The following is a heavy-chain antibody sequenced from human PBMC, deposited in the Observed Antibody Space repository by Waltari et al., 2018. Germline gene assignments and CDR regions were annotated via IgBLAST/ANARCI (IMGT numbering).Heavy chain of an antibody. CDR1: GYTFTSSA. J-gene: IGHJ6*03. V-gene: IGHV1-69*06. CDR3: ARTEKDYSNYYYYMDV. D-gene: IGHD4-4*01. CDR2: IIPIFGTA. Sequence: QVQLVQSGAEVKKPGASVKVSCQASGYTFTSSAIRWVRPAPGQGLEWMGGIIPIFGTANYAQKFQGRVTITADKSTSTAYMELSNLRSEDTAVYYCARTEKDYSNYYYYMDVWGKGTTVTVSS.